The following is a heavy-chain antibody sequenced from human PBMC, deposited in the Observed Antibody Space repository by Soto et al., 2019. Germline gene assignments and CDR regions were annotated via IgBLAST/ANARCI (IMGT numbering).Heavy chain of an antibody. CDR1: GFTFRIYG. J-gene: IGHJ3*01. D-gene: IGHD4-17*01. CDR2: ISYDGSNN. Sequence: QVQLVESGGGVVQPGRSLRLSCVASGFTFRIYGMHWVRQAPGKGLEWVAVISYDGSNNYYADSVKGRFTISRDNSKNTLFPPVNSLRVEDTAMYYCAAYAYGDYAGFALWGHGTRVTVSS. V-gene: IGHV3-30*03. CDR3: AAYAYGDYAGFAL.